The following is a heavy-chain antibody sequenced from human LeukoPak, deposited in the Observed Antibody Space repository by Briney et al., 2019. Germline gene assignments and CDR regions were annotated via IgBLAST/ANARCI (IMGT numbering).Heavy chain of an antibody. V-gene: IGHV3-30*04. CDR3: ARGYYDILTPWSY. Sequence: GRSLRLSCAASGFTFSSYAMHWVRQAPGKGLEWVAVISYDGSNKYYADSVKGRFTISRDNSKNTLYLQMNSLRAEDTAVYYCARGYYDILTPWSYGGQGTLVTVSS. J-gene: IGHJ4*02. D-gene: IGHD3-9*01. CDR2: ISYDGSNK. CDR1: GFTFSSYA.